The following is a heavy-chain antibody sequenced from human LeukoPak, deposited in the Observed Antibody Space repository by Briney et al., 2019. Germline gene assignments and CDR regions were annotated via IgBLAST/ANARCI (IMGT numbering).Heavy chain of an antibody. CDR3: AKDWAVVVVAARYFDY. CDR2: ISGSGGSI. D-gene: IGHD2-15*01. CDR1: GFTFSSYA. J-gene: IGHJ4*02. V-gene: IGHV3-23*01. Sequence: GGALRLSCAASGFTFSSYAMSLVRQAPGKGLEWVSAISGSGGSIYYADSVKGRFTISRDNSKNTLYLQMNSLRAEDTAVYYCAKDWAVVVVAARYFDYWGQGTLVTVSS.